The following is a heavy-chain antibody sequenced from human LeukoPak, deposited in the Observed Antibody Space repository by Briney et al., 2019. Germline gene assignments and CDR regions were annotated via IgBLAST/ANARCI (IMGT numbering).Heavy chain of an antibody. J-gene: IGHJ4*02. CDR3: ARANRDYGGNPAWVDY. D-gene: IGHD4-23*01. CDR1: GFTFSSYW. Sequence: GWSLRLSCAASGFTFSSYWMHWVRHAPGKGLVWVSRINSDGSSTSYADSVKGRFTISRDNAKNTLYLQMNSLRAEDTAVYYCARANRDYGGNPAWVDYWGQGTLVTVSS. V-gene: IGHV3-74*01. CDR2: INSDGSST.